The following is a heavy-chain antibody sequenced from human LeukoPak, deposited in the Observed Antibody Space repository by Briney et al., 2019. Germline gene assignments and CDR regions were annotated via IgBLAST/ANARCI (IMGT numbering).Heavy chain of an antibody. D-gene: IGHD3-22*01. CDR3: ASRGHPYYYDSSGYYMGPPDY. Sequence: GGSLRLSCAASGFTFSSYSMNWVRQAPGKGLEWVSSISSSSSYIYYADSVKGRFTISRDNAKNSLYLQMNSVRAEDTAVYYCASRGHPYYYDSSGYYMGPPDYWGQGTLVTVSS. CDR2: ISSSSSYI. CDR1: GFTFSSYS. J-gene: IGHJ4*02. V-gene: IGHV3-21*01.